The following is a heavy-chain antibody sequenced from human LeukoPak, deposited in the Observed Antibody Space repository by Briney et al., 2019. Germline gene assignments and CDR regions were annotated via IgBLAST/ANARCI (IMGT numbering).Heavy chain of an antibody. CDR2: IKEDGSEK. CDR3: ARDRTGNDY. Sequence: GGSLRLSCAASGFAFSSYWMSWIRQAPGKGLEWVANIKEDGSEKYYVDSVRGRFTISRDNAKNSLSLQMNSLRAEDTAVYYCARDRTGNDYWGQGALVTVSS. J-gene: IGHJ4*02. V-gene: IGHV3-7*01. CDR1: GFAFSSYW. D-gene: IGHD1-1*01.